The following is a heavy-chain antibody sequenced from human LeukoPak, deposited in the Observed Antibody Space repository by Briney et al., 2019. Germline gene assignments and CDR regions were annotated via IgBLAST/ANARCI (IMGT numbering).Heavy chain of an antibody. Sequence: GGSLRLSCAASAFSLNAYNMNWVRQAPGKGLEWVSSISYTGTYIYYANSVKGRFTISRDNAQNSLYLQMNSLRAEDTAIYYCVRDRGTYRPIDYWGQGTLVTVSS. D-gene: IGHD1-26*01. V-gene: IGHV3-21*04. CDR3: VRDRGTYRPIDY. CDR2: ISYTGTYI. J-gene: IGHJ4*02. CDR1: AFSLNAYN.